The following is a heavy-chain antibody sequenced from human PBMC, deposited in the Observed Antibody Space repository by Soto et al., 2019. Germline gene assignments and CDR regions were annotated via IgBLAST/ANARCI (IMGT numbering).Heavy chain of an antibody. CDR2: ISGSGGST. CDR3: AKESAPDYYDSSGYYYGRYYFDY. Sequence: GGSPRLSCAASGFTFSSYAMSWVRQAPGKGLEWVAAISGSGGSTYYADSVKGRFTISRDNSKNMLYLQMNSLRAEDTAVYYWAKESAPDYYDSSGYYYGRYYFDYWGQGTLVTVSS. J-gene: IGHJ4*02. CDR1: GFTFSSYA. D-gene: IGHD3-22*01. V-gene: IGHV3-23*01.